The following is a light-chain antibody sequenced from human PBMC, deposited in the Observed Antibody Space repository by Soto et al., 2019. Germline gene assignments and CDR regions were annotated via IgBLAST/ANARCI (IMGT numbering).Light chain of an antibody. V-gene: IGKV1-39*01. J-gene: IGKJ1*01. CDR3: QQSYSTPGT. CDR2: AAS. Sequence: DIHMTHAPSTLSSSLVDRVTITCRASQSISSYLNWYQQKPGKAPKLLIYAASSLQSGVPSRFSGSGSGTDFTLTISSLQPEDFATYYCQQSYSTPGTFGQGTKVDIK. CDR1: QSISSY.